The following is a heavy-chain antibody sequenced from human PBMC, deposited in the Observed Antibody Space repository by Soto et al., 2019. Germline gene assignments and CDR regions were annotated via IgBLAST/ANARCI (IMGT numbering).Heavy chain of an antibody. V-gene: IGHV3-23*01. J-gene: IGHJ6*02. CDR1: GFTFSSYA. CDR3: AKPGLATTYYYGMDV. Sequence: EVQLLESGGGLVQPGGSLRLSCAASGFTFSSYAMSWVRQAPGKGLEWVSAISGSGGSTYYADSVKGRFTISRDNSKNTLYLQTNSLRAEDTAVYYCAKPGLATTYYYGMDVWGQGTTVTVSS. CDR2: ISGSGGST. D-gene: IGHD1-1*01.